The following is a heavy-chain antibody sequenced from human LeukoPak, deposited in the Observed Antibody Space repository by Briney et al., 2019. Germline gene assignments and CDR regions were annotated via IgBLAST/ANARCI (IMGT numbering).Heavy chain of an antibody. CDR3: ASRAVRGYSYGYRHWFDP. J-gene: IGHJ5*02. V-gene: IGHV4-34*01. CDR2: INHSGST. D-gene: IGHD5-18*01. Sequence: SETLSLTCAVYGGSFSGYYWSWIRQPPGKGLEWIGEINHSGSTNYNPSLKCRVTISVDTSKNQFSLKLSSVTAADTAVYYCASRAVRGYSYGYRHWFDPWGQGTLVTVSS. CDR1: GGSFSGYY.